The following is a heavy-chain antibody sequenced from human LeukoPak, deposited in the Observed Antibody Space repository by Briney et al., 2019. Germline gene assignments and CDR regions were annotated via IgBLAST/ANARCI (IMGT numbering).Heavy chain of an antibody. J-gene: IGHJ5*02. CDR1: GGSISSGDYY. CDR3: ARDSGTTYYYDSSGLNWFDP. CDR2: IYYGGST. D-gene: IGHD3-22*01. V-gene: IGHV4-30-4*01. Sequence: PSQTLSLTCTVSGGSISSGDYYWSWIRQPPGKGLEWIGYIYYGGSTYYNPSLKSRVTISVDTSKNQFSLKLSSVTAADTAVYYCARDSGTTYYYDSSGLNWFDPWGQGTLVTVSS.